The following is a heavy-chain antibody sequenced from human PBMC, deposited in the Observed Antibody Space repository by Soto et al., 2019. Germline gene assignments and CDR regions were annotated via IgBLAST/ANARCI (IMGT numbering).Heavy chain of an antibody. D-gene: IGHD6-6*01. CDR3: AGGHSWKLVDY. J-gene: IGHJ4*02. CDR1: GFTFINYD. V-gene: IGHV3-23*01. Sequence: EVQLLESGGGLVQPGGSLRLSCAASGFTFINYDMSWVRQAPGKGLEWVSSISGTGGTTYYADSVKGRFTISRDNSKNTLYLQMNSLRAEDTAVYYCAGGHSWKLVDYWGQGTLVTVSS. CDR2: ISGTGGTT.